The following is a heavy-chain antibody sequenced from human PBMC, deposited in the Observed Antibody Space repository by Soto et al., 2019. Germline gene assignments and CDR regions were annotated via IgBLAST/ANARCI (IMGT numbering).Heavy chain of an antibody. CDR3: AAVFEH. CDR1: GINFSGFW. V-gene: IGHV3-74*01. Sequence: GGSLRLSCVASGINFSGFWMHWVRQVPGKGLEWVARVDSAGSGTSYADFVKGRFTVSRDNAKNTVSLQMDSLRVEDTAVYYCAAVFEHWGQGIPVTVSS. CDR2: VDSAGSGT. J-gene: IGHJ4*02.